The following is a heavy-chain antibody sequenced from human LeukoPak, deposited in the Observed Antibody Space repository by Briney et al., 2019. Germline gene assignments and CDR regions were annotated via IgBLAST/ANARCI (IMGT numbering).Heavy chain of an antibody. Sequence: QAGGSQRLSCAASGFTFSSYAMTWVRQAPGKGLEWVSAISGSGGRTHYADSVKGRFTISRDNSKNTLYLQMNSLRGEDTAVYYCAKVARGESTDYWGQGTLVTVSS. J-gene: IGHJ4*02. CDR1: GFTFSSYA. V-gene: IGHV3-23*01. CDR3: AKVARGESTDY. D-gene: IGHD4-17*01. CDR2: ISGSGGRT.